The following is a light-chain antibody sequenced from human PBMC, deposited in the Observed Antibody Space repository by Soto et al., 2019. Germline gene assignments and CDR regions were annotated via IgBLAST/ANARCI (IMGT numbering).Light chain of an antibody. J-gene: IGKJ1*01. Sequence: DIHLTQSPFTLHGTVGDRVTITCRASQTISSWLAWYQQKPGKAPKLLIYKASTLKSGVPSRFSGSGSGTEFTLTISSLQPDDFATYYCQQYNSYLETFGQGTKVDIK. CDR1: QTISSW. CDR2: KAS. V-gene: IGKV1-5*03. CDR3: QQYNSYLET.